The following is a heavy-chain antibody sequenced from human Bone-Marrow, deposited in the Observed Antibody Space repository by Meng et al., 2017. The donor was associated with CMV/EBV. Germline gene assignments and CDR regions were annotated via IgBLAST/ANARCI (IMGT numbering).Heavy chain of an antibody. CDR1: GGSFSGYF. J-gene: IGHJ5*02. CDR2: INHSGSS. V-gene: IGHV4-34*01. Sequence: SETLSLTCAMPGGSFSGYFWTWIRQPPGKGLEWIGEINHSGSSNHNAPLKSRVTISVDTSKNQFSLKLSSVTAADTAVYYCARVRCSSTSCGFDPWGQGTLVTVSS. CDR3: ARVRCSSTSCGFDP. D-gene: IGHD2-2*01.